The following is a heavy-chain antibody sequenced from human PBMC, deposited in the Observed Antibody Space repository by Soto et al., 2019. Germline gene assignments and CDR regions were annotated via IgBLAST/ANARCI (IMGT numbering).Heavy chain of an antibody. D-gene: IGHD3-22*01. V-gene: IGHV4-39*01. CDR1: GGSISSSVYY. CDR2: IYSSGST. CDR3: ATPVSSGYQGLEV. J-gene: IGHJ3*01. Sequence: SETLSLTCTVSGGSISSSVYYWAWIRQPPGKGLEWIGSIYSSGSTYYNPSLRSRVTISVDTSKNQFSLKLSSVTAADTAVYYCATPVSSGYQGLEVWGQGTMVTVSS.